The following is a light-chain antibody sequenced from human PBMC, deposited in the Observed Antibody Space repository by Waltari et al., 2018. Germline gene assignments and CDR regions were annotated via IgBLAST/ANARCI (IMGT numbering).Light chain of an antibody. CDR1: TGAVPSGHY. Sequence: QAVVTQEPSLTVSPGGTVTRPCGSSTGAVPSGHYPYWFQQKPGQAPRTLIYNTNTKHSWTPARFSGSLLGGKAALTLSGAQPEDEAEYYCLLSYSDAVVFGGGTKLTVL. CDR3: LLSYSDAVV. CDR2: NTN. V-gene: IGLV7-46*01. J-gene: IGLJ2*01.